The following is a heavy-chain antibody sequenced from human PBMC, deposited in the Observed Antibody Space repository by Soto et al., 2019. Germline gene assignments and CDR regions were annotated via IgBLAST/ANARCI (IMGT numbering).Heavy chain of an antibody. Sequence: SETLSLTCTVSGGSVSSGSYYWSWIRQPPGKGLEWIGYIYYSGSTNYNPSLKSRVTISVDTSKIQFSLKLSSVTAADTAVYYCARDGAQNDVHWFDPWGQGTLVTVSS. CDR1: GGSVSSGSYY. CDR2: IYYSGST. J-gene: IGHJ5*02. D-gene: IGHD1-1*01. V-gene: IGHV4-61*01. CDR3: ARDGAQNDVHWFDP.